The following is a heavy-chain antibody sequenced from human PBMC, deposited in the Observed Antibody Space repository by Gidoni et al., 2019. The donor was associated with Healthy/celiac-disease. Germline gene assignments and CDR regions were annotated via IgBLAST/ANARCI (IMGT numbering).Heavy chain of an antibody. Sequence: EVQLVESGGGLVKPGGSLRLSCAASGFTSSSYSMNWVRQAPGKGLEWVSSISSSSSYIYYADSVKGRFTISRDNAKNSLYLQMNSLRAEDTAVYYCASHWVRPGSDKAKDYWGQGTLVTVSS. CDR1: GFTSSSYS. J-gene: IGHJ4*02. CDR3: ASHWVRPGSDKAKDY. CDR2: ISSSSSYI. V-gene: IGHV3-21*01. D-gene: IGHD1-26*01.